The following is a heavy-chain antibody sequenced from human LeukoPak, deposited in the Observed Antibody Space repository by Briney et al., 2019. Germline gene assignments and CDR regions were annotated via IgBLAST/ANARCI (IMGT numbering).Heavy chain of an antibody. J-gene: IGHJ6*03. D-gene: IGHD3-10*01. CDR1: GFTFDDYG. V-gene: IGHV3-20*04. Sequence: GGSLRLSCAVSGFTFDDYGMSWVRQAPGKGLEWVSGINWNGGSTGYADSVKGRFTISRDNAKNSLYLQMNSLRAEDTALYYCARESSITMVRGVIPDYYYYYMDVWGKGTTVTVSS. CDR3: ARESSITMVRGVIPDYYYYYMDV. CDR2: INWNGGST.